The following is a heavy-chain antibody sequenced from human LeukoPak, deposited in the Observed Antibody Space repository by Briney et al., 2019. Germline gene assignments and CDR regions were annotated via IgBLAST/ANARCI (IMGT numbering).Heavy chain of an antibody. CDR2: IYLGDSDT. J-gene: IGHJ4*02. Sequence: GESLKISCKVSGYRLSNYWIGWVRQMPGKGLGWMGSIYLGDSDTRYSPSSQGQVTISADKSISTAYLQWSSLKASDSAMYYCARSYCGGDCNFDFWGQGTLVTVSS. CDR1: GYRLSNYW. CDR3: ARSYCGGDCNFDF. V-gene: IGHV5-51*01. D-gene: IGHD2-21*02.